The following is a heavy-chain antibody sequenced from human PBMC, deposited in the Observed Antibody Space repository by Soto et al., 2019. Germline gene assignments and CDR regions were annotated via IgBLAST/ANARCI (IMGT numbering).Heavy chain of an antibody. CDR1: GGSITSFF. D-gene: IGHD1-1*01. V-gene: IGHV4-59*01. CDR3: ARLAPRDGDPKTVRAFDI. CDR2: ISSSGST. Sequence: QVQLQESGPGLVKPSETLSLTCTVSGGSITSFFWSWIRQPPGKGLEWIAYISSSGSTKYNPSLKIRVTISLDTSKNQFSLRSISVTAADTAVYYCARLAPRDGDPKTVRAFDIWGQGTMVTVSS. J-gene: IGHJ3*02.